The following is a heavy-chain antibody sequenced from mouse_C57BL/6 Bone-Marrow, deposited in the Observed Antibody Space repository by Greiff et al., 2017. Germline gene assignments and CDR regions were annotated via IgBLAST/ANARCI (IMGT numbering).Heavy chain of an antibody. D-gene: IGHD2-3*01. J-gene: IGHJ3*01. CDR2: IYPRDGST. V-gene: IGHV1-85*01. CDR1: GYTFTSYD. CDR3: ARGGWLLMFAY. Sequence: VQLQQSGPELVKPGASVKLSCKASGYTFTSYDINWVKQRPGQGLEWIGWIYPRDGSTKYNEKFKGKATLTVDTSSSTAYMELHSLTSEDSAVSFCARGGWLLMFAYWGQGTLVTVSA.